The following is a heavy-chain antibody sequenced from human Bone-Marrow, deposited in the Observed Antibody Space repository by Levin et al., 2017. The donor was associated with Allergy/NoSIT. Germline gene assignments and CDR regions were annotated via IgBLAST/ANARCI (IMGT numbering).Heavy chain of an antibody. D-gene: IGHD3-10*01. J-gene: IGHJ5*02. Sequence: SVKVSCKASGGTFSSYAISWVRQAPGQGLEWMGGIIPIFGTANYAQKFQGRVTITADESTSTAYMELSSLRSEDTAVYYCARDPMDYYGSGSLILPNWFDPWGQGTLVTVSS. CDR1: GGTFSSYA. CDR3: ARDPMDYYGSGSLILPNWFDP. CDR2: IIPIFGTA. V-gene: IGHV1-69*13.